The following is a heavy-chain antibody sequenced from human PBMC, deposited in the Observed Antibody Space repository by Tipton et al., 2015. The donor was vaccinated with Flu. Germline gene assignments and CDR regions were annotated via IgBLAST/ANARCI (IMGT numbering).Heavy chain of an antibody. Sequence: TLSLTCTVSGGSISSYYWSWIRQPAGKGLEWIGRIYTSGSTNYNPSLKSRVTMPVDTSKNQFSLKLSSVTAADTAVYYCARGRIAVAGWYFDLWGRGTLVTVSS. CDR2: IYTSGST. CDR3: ARGRIAVAGWYFDL. D-gene: IGHD6-19*01. V-gene: IGHV4-4*07. CDR1: GGSISSYY. J-gene: IGHJ2*01.